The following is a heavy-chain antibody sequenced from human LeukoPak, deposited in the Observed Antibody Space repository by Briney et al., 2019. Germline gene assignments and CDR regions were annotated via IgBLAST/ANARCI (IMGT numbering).Heavy chain of an antibody. Sequence: PGGSLRLSCAASGFTFSSYGMHWVRQAPGKGLEWVAVISYDGSNKYYADSVKGRFTISRDNSKNTLYLQMNSLRVEDTAVYYCAKDFKWELPFDYWGQGTLVTVSS. V-gene: IGHV3-30*18. CDR3: AKDFKWELPFDY. CDR1: GFTFSSYG. CDR2: ISYDGSNK. J-gene: IGHJ4*02. D-gene: IGHD1-26*01.